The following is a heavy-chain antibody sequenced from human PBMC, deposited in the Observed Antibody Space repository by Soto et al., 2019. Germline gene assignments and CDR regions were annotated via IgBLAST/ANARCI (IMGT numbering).Heavy chain of an antibody. J-gene: IGHJ4*02. V-gene: IGHV2-26*01. CDR1: GFSLINARMG. Sequence: SGPTLVNPTETLTLTCTLSGFSLINARMGVSCIRQPPGKALEWLAHIFSNDEKSYSTSLKSRLTISKDTSKSQVVLTMTNMDPVDTATYYCAQIRSGSYYVDFDYWGQGTLVTVSS. CDR3: AQIRSGSYYVDFDY. D-gene: IGHD1-26*01. CDR2: IFSNDEK.